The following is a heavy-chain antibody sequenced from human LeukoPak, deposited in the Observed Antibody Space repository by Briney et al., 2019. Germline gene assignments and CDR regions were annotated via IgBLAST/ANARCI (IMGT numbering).Heavy chain of an antibody. J-gene: IGHJ4*02. V-gene: IGHV4-4*09. CDR3: ARHAQRTGKDYYFDY. D-gene: IGHD1-14*01. CDR2: IHSSRST. CDR1: GASISGFY. Sequence: SETLSLTCTVSGASISGFYWSWIRQPPGKALEWIAYIHSSRSTNYNPSLKSRVTISGDTSKNQFSLELTSVTAADTAVYYCARHAQRTGKDYYFDYWGQGTLVTVSS.